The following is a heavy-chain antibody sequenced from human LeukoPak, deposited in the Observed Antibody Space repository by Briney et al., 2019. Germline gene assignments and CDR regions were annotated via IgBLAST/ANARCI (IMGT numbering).Heavy chain of an antibody. Sequence: SGTLSLTCAVSGGSISTTNWWTWVRQPPGGGLEWIGEVHLNGRTHYSPSLESRVTMSVDMSENHVSLQLTSVTAADTAVYYCAREGGFYRPLDYSGPGTLVIVSA. D-gene: IGHD2/OR15-2a*01. CDR2: VHLNGRT. CDR3: AREGGFYRPLDY. V-gene: IGHV4-4*02. J-gene: IGHJ4*02. CDR1: GGSISTTNW.